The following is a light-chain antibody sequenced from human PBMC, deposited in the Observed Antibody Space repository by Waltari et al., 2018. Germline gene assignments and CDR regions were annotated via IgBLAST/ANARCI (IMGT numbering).Light chain of an antibody. CDR1: HSALEIYDL. J-gene: IGLJ1*01. CDR3: CSYAGVRTFV. V-gene: IGLV2-23*02. Sequence: QSALTQPASVSGSPGQSITISCTGTHSALEIYDLVPWYQQHPGKAPKLMIYEVIKRPSGVSNRFSGSKSGNTASLTISGLQPEDEAHYYCCSYAGVRTFVVGTGTNVTVL. CDR2: EVI.